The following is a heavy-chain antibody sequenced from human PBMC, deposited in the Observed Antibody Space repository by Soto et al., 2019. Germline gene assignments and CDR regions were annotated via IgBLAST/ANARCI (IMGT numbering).Heavy chain of an antibody. CDR1: GFTFRSHR. V-gene: IGHV3-74*01. Sequence: EVQLVESGGGLVQPGGSLRVSCAASGFTFRSHRIHWVRQAPGKGLEWVSRIDTEGGGTSYADSVKGRFTISTDNAENTVYLQMNGLRVDDTAVYYCATVFDVWGQGTLVTVSS. D-gene: IGHD4-17*01. J-gene: IGHJ4*02. CDR2: IDTEGGGT. CDR3: ATVFDV.